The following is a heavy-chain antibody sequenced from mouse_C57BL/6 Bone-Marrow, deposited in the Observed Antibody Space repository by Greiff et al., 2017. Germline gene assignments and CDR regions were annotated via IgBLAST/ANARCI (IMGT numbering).Heavy chain of an antibody. D-gene: IGHD2-4*01. J-gene: IGHJ3*01. CDR3: AIGLRRTSFAY. CDR1: GYTFTSYW. Sequence: QVQLKQPGAELVKPGASVKVSCKASGYTFTSYWMHWVKQRPGQGLEWIGRIHPSDSDTNYNQKFKGKATLTVDKSSSTAYMQLSSLTSEDSAVYYCAIGLRRTSFAYWGQGTLVTVSA. CDR2: IHPSDSDT. V-gene: IGHV1-74*01.